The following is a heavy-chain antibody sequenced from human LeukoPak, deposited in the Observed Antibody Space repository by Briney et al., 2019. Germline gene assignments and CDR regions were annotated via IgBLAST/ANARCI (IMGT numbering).Heavy chain of an antibody. CDR1: GGSISSGGYY. CDR3: ASGHFALLYGMDV. Sequence: SETLSLTCTVSGGSISSGGYYWRWLRQHPGTGLEWVGYIYYSGSTYYNPSLKSRVTISVDTSKNQFSLKLSSVTAADTAVYYCASGHFALLYGMDVWGQGTTVTVSS. CDR2: IYYSGST. V-gene: IGHV4-31*03. J-gene: IGHJ6*02.